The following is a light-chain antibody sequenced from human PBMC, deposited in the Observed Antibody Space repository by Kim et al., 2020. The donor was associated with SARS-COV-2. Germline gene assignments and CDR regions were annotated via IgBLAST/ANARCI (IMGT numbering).Light chain of an antibody. CDR2: DND. Sequence: QSVLTQPPSASGTPRQRVEISCSGRNSNIGTNAVNWYQLLPGTAPKLLIYDNDKRPSGVPDRISGSKSGPSASLALSGLLFEDEADYYCGTWDDSLDGWVFGGGTQLTVL. CDR1: NSNIGTNA. CDR3: GTWDDSLDGWV. V-gene: IGLV1-44*01. J-gene: IGLJ3*02.